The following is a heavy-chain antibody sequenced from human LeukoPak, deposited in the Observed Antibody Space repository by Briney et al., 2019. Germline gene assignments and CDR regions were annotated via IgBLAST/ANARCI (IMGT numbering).Heavy chain of an antibody. CDR3: ARVSYYYGSGSESGFDY. Sequence: GASVKVSCKVSGYTLTELSMHWVRQAPGKGLEWMGGFDPEDGETIYAQKFQGRVTMTRDTSTSTVYMELSSLRSEDTAVYYCARVSYYYGSGSESGFDYWGQGTLVTVSS. V-gene: IGHV1-24*01. J-gene: IGHJ4*02. D-gene: IGHD3-10*01. CDR1: GYTLTELS. CDR2: FDPEDGET.